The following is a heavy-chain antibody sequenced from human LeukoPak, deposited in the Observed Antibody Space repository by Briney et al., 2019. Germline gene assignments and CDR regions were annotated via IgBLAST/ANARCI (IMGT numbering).Heavy chain of an antibody. D-gene: IGHD3-22*01. CDR3: VKGRDYNDASAYYIGDF. J-gene: IGHJ4*02. V-gene: IGHV3-23*01. CDR2: ISGSGGGT. Sequence: GGSPRLSCAASGFTFSSYAMSWVRQGPGKGLEWVSSISGSGGGTYYTDSVKGRFTISRENSNDTLYLQMNSLRAEDTAVYYCVKGRDYNDASAYYIGDFWGQGTLVTVSS. CDR1: GFTFSSYA.